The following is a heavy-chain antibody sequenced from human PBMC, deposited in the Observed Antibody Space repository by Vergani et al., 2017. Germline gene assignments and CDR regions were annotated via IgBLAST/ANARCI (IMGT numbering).Heavy chain of an antibody. J-gene: IGHJ6*03. V-gene: IGHV1-8*01. D-gene: IGHD2-15*01. CDR1: GYTFTSYD. Sequence: QVQLVQSGAEVKKPGASVKVSCKASGYTFTSYDINWVRQATGQGLEWMGWMNPNRGNTGYAQKFQGRVTMTRHTSISIAYMELSSLRSEDTAVYYCAREGCCGCGCYSGGYYDMDVWGKGTMVTVSS. CDR3: AREGCCGCGCYSGGYYDMDV. CDR2: MNPNRGNT.